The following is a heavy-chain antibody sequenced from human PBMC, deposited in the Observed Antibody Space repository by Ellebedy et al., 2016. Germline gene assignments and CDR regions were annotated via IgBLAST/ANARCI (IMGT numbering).Heavy chain of an antibody. Sequence: SETLSLTXTVSGGSISSYYWSWIRQPAGKGLEWIGRIYTSGSTNYNPSLKSRVTMSVDTSKNQFSLKLSSVTAADTAVYYCATAIQIYYYYGMDVWGQGTTVTVSS. D-gene: IGHD5-18*01. V-gene: IGHV4-4*07. CDR3: ATAIQIYYYYGMDV. J-gene: IGHJ6*02. CDR1: GGSISSYY. CDR2: IYTSGST.